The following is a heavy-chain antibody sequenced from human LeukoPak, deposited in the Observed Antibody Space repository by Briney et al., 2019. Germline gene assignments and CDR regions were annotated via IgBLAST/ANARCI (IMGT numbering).Heavy chain of an antibody. J-gene: IGHJ1*01. CDR3: AKGRTDSRALAAEYFQD. CDR1: GFTFDNYA. D-gene: IGHD1-14*01. CDR2: ISGNGGST. V-gene: IGHV3-23*01. Sequence: GGSLRLSCAAFGFTFDNYAMSWVRQAPGKGLEWVSSISGNGGSTYYSEFVSGRFTVSRDSSKNTLYLQMNGLSVDDTAIYYCAKGRTDSRALAAEYFQDWGQGTLVVVSS.